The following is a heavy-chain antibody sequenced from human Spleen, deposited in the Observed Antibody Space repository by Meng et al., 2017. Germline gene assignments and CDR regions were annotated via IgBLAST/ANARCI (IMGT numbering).Heavy chain of an antibody. D-gene: IGHD1-26*01. CDR2: INPNSGGT. CDR1: GYTFIDYY. J-gene: IGHJ4*02. V-gene: IGHV1-2*02. Sequence: ASVKVSCKASGYTFIDYYIHWVRQAPGQGLEWMGWINPNSGGTNYAQKFQGRVAMTRDTSISTAYMELSRLRSDDTAIYYCAREKVRAKDYWGQGTLVTVSS. CDR3: AREKVRAKDY.